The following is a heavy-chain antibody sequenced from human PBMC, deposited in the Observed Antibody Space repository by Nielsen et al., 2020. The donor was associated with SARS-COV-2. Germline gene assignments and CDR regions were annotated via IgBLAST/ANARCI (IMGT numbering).Heavy chain of an antibody. CDR2: INSDGSST. CDR3: ARDSGGYFDWSKIRYYYYGMDV. V-gene: IGHV3-74*01. J-gene: IGHJ6*02. D-gene: IGHD3-9*01. CDR1: GFTFSSYW. Sequence: GGSLRLSCAASGFTFSSYWMHWVRQAPGKGLVWVSRINSDGSSTNYADSVKGRFTISRDNAKNSLYLQMNSLRAEDTAVYYCARDSGGYFDWSKIRYYYYGMDVWGQGTTVTVSS.